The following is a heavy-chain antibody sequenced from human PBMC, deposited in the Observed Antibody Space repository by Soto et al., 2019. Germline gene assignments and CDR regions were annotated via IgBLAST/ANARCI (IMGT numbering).Heavy chain of an antibody. D-gene: IGHD5-12*01. CDR3: ASRIERRGYYYYGMDV. J-gene: IGHJ6*02. V-gene: IGHV4-39*01. CDR1: GGSISSSSYY. CDR2: IYYSGST. Sequence: PSETLSLTCTVSGGSISSSSYYWGWIRQPPGKGLEWIGSIYYSGSTYYNPSLKSRVTISVDTSKNQFSLKLSSVTAADTAVYYCASRIERRGYYYYGMDVWGQGTTVT.